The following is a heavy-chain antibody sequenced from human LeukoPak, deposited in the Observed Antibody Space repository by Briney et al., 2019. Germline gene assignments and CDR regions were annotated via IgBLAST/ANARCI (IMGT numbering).Heavy chain of an antibody. V-gene: IGHV4-59*01. J-gene: IGHJ4*02. CDR1: GGSISSYY. Sequence: TSETLSLTCTVSGGSISSYYWSWIRQPPGKGLEWIGYIYYSGSTNYNPSLKSRVTISVDTSKYQFSLKLSSVTAADTAVYYCAGRGRYSSGWYAYWGQGTLVTVSS. CDR2: IYYSGST. D-gene: IGHD6-19*01. CDR3: AGRGRYSSGWYAY.